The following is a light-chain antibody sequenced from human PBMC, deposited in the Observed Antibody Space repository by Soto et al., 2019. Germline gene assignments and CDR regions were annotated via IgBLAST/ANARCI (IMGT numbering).Light chain of an antibody. CDR2: DAS. V-gene: IGKV3-15*01. Sequence: EIVMTQSPATLSMSPGERATLSCRASQSIGKKVAWYQQKPGQAPRLLICDASARATGIPDRFSGGGSGTEFTLTISSLQSEDFAVYYCQHYHNWPPITFGQGTRLEIK. CDR3: QHYHNWPPIT. CDR1: QSIGKK. J-gene: IGKJ5*01.